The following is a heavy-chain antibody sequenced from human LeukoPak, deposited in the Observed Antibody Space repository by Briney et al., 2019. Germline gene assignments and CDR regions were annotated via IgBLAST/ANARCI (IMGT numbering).Heavy chain of an antibody. CDR2: MNPNSGNT. V-gene: IGHV1-8*02. J-gene: IGHJ6*02. D-gene: IGHD2-2*01. CDR1: GHTITGYY. Sequence: ASVKVSCKASGHTITGYYMHWVRQAPGQGLEWMGWMNPNSGNTGYAQKFQGRVTITRNTSISTAYMELRSLRSDDTAVYYCARDSRDIVVVPAAMNYYYGMDVWGQGTTVTVSS. CDR3: ARDSRDIVVVPAAMNYYYGMDV.